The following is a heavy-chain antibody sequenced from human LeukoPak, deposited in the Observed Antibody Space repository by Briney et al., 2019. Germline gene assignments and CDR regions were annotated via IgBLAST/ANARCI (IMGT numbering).Heavy chain of an antibody. D-gene: IGHD2/OR15-2a*01. V-gene: IGHV4-31*11. CDR3: ARGAGFLR. Sequence: PSETLSLTCAVSGASISSGGHYWSWIRQHPGKDLEWIGYINYSGTTFYNPSLKSRVTIWVDTSTQFSLQLASVTVADTAVYYCARGAGFLRWGQGILVTVSS. CDR2: INYSGTT. J-gene: IGHJ4*02. CDR1: GASISSGGHY.